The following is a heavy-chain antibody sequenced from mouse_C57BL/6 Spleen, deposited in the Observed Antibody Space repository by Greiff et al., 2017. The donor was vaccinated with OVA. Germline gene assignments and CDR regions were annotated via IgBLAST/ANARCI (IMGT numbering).Heavy chain of an antibody. D-gene: IGHD1-1*01. CDR1: GYTFTTYP. J-gene: IGHJ1*03. CDR2: FHPYNDDT. V-gene: IGHV1-47*01. Sequence: QVQLQQSGAELVKPGASVKMSCKASGYTFTTYPIEWMKQNHGKSLEWIGNFHPYNDDTKYNEKFKGKATLTVEKSSSTVYLELSRLASDDSAVYYCARSQSFYYYGSSHPYWYFDVWGTGTTVTVSS. CDR3: ARSQSFYYYGSSHPYWYFDV.